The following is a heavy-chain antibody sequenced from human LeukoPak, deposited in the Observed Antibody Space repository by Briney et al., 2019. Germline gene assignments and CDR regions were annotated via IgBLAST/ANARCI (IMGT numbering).Heavy chain of an antibody. CDR2: IKQDGSEQ. D-gene: IGHD1-7*01. CDR3: ARDDWNSGPLDY. Sequence: GGSLRLSCAASGFTFSSYWRSWVRQAPGKGLEWVANIKQDGSEQYYVNSVKGRFIISRDSAENSLYLQMNSLRAEDTAVYYCARDDWNSGPLDYWGQGTLVSVSS. J-gene: IGHJ4*02. V-gene: IGHV3-7*01. CDR1: GFTFSSYW.